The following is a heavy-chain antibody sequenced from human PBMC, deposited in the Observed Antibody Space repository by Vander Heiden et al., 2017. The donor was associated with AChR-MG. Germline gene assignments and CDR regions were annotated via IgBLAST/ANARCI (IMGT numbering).Heavy chain of an antibody. CDR2: IKQDGSGK. J-gene: IGHJ4*02. Sequence: EVQLVESGGGLVQPGGSLRLSRAASGFTFSGYWMSWVRQAPGKGLEWVANIKQDGSGKYYVDSVKGRFTISRDNAKNSLYLQMNSLRAEDTAVYYCARSDAVAGMDYWGQGTLVTVSS. V-gene: IGHV3-7*03. CDR1: GFTFSGYW. D-gene: IGHD6-19*01. CDR3: ARSDAVAGMDY.